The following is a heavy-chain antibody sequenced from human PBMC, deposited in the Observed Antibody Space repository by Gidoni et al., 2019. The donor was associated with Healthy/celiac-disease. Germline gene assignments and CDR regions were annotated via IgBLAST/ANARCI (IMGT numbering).Heavy chain of an antibody. CDR1: GGSISSYY. D-gene: IGHD4-17*01. CDR3: ARTDYGDYWYFDL. V-gene: IGHV4-59*01. CDR2: IYYSGST. J-gene: IGHJ2*01. Sequence: LSLTCTVSGGSISSYYWSWIRQPPGKGLEWIGYIYYSGSTNYNPSLKSRVTISEDTSKNQFSLKLSSVTAADTAVYYCARTDYGDYWYFDLWGRGTLVTVSS.